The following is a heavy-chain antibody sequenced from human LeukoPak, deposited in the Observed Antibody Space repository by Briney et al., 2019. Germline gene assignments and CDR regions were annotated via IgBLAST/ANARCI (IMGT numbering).Heavy chain of an antibody. V-gene: IGHV3-33*06. J-gene: IGHJ4*02. D-gene: IGHD4-17*01. CDR2: IWYDGSNK. CDR1: GFTFSSYG. Sequence: PGGSLRLSCAASGFTFSSYGMHWVRQAPGKGLEWVAVIWYDGSNKYYADSVKGRFTISRDNSKHTLYLQMNSLRAEDTAVYYWAKGMSTVTTFDYWGQGTLVTVSS. CDR3: AKGMSTVTTFDY.